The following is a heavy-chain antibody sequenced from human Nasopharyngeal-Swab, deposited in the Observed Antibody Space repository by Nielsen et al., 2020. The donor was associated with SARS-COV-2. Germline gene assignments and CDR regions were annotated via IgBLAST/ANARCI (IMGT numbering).Heavy chain of an antibody. D-gene: IGHD3-9*01. Sequence: GESLKISCAASGFTFDDYGMSWVRQAPGKGLEWVSGINWNGGSTGYADSVKGRFTISRDNAKNSLYLQMNSLRAEDTAVYYCARVGILTDGDYWGQGTLVTVSS. V-gene: IGHV3-20*04. CDR1: GFTFDDYG. CDR2: INWNGGST. CDR3: ARVGILTDGDY. J-gene: IGHJ4*02.